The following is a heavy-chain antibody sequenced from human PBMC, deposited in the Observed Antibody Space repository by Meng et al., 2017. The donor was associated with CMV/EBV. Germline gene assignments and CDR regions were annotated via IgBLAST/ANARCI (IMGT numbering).Heavy chain of an antibody. J-gene: IGHJ6*02. D-gene: IGHD1-26*01. CDR1: GGTFSSYA. Sequence: SVKVSCKASGGTFSSYAISWVRQAPGQGREWMGRIIPILGIANYAQKFQGRVTITAEKSTSTAYMELSSLRSEDTAVYYCADYSGSYWGPHYGMDVWGQGTTVTVSS. CDR2: IIPILGIA. CDR3: ADYSGSYWGPHYGMDV. V-gene: IGHV1-69*04.